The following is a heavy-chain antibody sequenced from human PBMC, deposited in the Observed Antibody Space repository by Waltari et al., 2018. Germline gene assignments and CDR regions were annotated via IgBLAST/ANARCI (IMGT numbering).Heavy chain of an antibody. CDR3: ARGKLPEGFDY. D-gene: IGHD1-7*01. Sequence: QVQLQESGPGLVKPSETLSLTCTVSGGSISSYYWSWIRQPAGEGLEGIGRIYTSGSTNYNPSLKRRVTMSVDTSKNQFSLKLSSVTAADTAVYYCARGKLPEGFDYWGQGTLVTVSS. CDR1: GGSISSYY. J-gene: IGHJ4*02. CDR2: IYTSGST. V-gene: IGHV4-4*07.